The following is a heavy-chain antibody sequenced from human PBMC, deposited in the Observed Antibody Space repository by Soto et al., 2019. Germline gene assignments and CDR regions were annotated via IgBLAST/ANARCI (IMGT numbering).Heavy chain of an antibody. J-gene: IGHJ5*02. Sequence: QVQLVESGGGVVQPGKSLRLSCAASGFIFSTYGMHWVRQAPGKGLEWVAFISYDGRNRDQADSLKGRFTVSRDNSNNTLYLQMNSLRPEDTAVYYCAIDSDSSWYGKGFDPWGQGTPVTVSS. V-gene: IGHV3-30*03. D-gene: IGHD6-13*01. CDR1: GFIFSTYG. CDR3: AIDSDSSWYGKGFDP. CDR2: ISYDGRNR.